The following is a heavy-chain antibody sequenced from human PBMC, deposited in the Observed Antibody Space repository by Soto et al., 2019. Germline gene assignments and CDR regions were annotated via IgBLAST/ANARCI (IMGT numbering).Heavy chain of an antibody. CDR3: AKDRSVAGHYYYYGMDV. CDR2: ISGSGGST. J-gene: IGHJ6*02. CDR1: GFTFSSYA. Sequence: PGGSLRLSCAASGFTFSSYAMSWVRQAPGKGLEWVSAISGSGGSTYYADSVKGRFTISRDNSKNTLYLQMNSLRAEGTAVYYCAKDRSVAGHYYYYGMDVWGQGTTVTVSS. D-gene: IGHD6-19*01. V-gene: IGHV3-23*01.